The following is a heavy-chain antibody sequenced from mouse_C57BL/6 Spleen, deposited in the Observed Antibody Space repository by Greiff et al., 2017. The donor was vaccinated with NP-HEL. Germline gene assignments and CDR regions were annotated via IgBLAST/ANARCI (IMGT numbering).Heavy chain of an antibody. CDR2: INPNNGGT. D-gene: IGHD1-1*01. Sequence: EVQLQQSGPELVKPGASVKIPCKASGYTFTDYNMDWVKQSHGKSLEWIGDINPNNGGTIYNQKFKGKATLTVDKSSSTAYMELRSLTSEDTAVYYCARLPQYYGSSHWYFDVWGTGTTVTVSS. CDR1: GYTFTDYN. CDR3: ARLPQYYGSSHWYFDV. V-gene: IGHV1-18*01. J-gene: IGHJ1*03.